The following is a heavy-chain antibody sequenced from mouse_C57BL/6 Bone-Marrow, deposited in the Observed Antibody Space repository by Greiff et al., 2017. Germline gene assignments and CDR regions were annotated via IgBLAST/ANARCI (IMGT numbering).Heavy chain of an antibody. D-gene: IGHD1-1*02. J-gene: IGHJ4*01. CDR2: IDPEDGET. V-gene: IGHV14-2*01. Sequence: EVKLMESGAELVKPGASVKLSTASGFNIKDYYMHWVKQRTEQGLEWIGRIDPEDGETKYAPKFQGKATITADTSSNTAYLQLSSLTSEDTAVYYCARDYGYAMDYWGQGTSVTVSS. CDR1: GFNIKDYY. CDR3: ARDYGYAMDY.